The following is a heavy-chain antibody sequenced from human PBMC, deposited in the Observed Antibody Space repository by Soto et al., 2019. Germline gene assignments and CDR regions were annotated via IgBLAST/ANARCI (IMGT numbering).Heavy chain of an antibody. CDR1: GGSFSGYY. D-gene: IGHD3-10*01. J-gene: IGHJ5*02. CDR3: ARGRRGYYGSGSYIWFDP. CDR2: INHSGST. Sequence: PSETLSLTCAVYGGSFSGYYWSWIRQPPGKGLEWIGEINHSGSTNYNPSLKSRVTISVDTSKNQFSLKLSSVTAADTAVYYCARGRRGYYGSGSYIWFDPWGQGTLVTVSS. V-gene: IGHV4-34*01.